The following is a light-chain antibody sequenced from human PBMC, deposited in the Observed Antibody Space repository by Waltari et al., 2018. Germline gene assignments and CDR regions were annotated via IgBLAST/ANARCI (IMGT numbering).Light chain of an antibody. V-gene: IGKV3-15*01. Sequence: EIVMTQSPATLSVSPGDRATLSRRASQSVNTYLAWYQQKPGQAPRLLIYGASTRATGVPARFSGSGSGTEFTLTISSLQSEDFAVYYCQQYNNWPPMYTFGQGTKVEIK. CDR2: GAS. J-gene: IGKJ2*01. CDR3: QQYNNWPPMYT. CDR1: QSVNTY.